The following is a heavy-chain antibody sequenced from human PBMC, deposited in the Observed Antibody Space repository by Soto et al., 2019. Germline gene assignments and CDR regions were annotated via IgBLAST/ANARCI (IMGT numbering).Heavy chain of an antibody. CDR3: AKEIRGYYYDSNNWFDP. D-gene: IGHD3-22*01. CDR2: ISGSGGST. Sequence: LGLSCAASGFTFSSYAMSWVRQAPGKGLEWVSAISGSGGSTYYADSVKGRFTISRDNSKNTLYLQMNSLRAEDTAVYYCAKEIRGYYYDSNNWFDPWGQGTLVTVSS. J-gene: IGHJ5*02. CDR1: GFTFSSYA. V-gene: IGHV3-23*01.